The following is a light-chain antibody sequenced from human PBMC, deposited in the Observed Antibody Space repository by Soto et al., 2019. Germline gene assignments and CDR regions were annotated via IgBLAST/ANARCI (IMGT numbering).Light chain of an antibody. Sequence: EIVLTQSQGSLSLSPGERATLSCRASQSVDRSFFAWSLQNPGQSPRLLIYGASNRATGIPDRFSGSGSGADFTLTISRLETEDFAVYYCQQYVSSVTFRQGTKVEIK. CDR2: GAS. J-gene: IGKJ1*01. V-gene: IGKV3-20*01. CDR1: QSVDRSF. CDR3: QQYVSSVT.